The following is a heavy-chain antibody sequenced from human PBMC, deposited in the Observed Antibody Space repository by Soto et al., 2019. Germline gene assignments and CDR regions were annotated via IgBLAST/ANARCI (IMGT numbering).Heavy chain of an antibody. J-gene: IGHJ6*02. CDR3: VQSRCGGDCLQSYSSHSYYGLDV. CDR2: IYWDDDK. Sequence: QITLKESGPTLVKPTQTLTLTCSFSGFSLSTTGVGVGWIRQPQGKALEWLALIYWDDDKRYNPSLNSRLTITKDTSKNQVVLAMTNMDRMDTATYYCVQSRCGGDCLQSYSSHSYYGLDVWGQGTTVTVSS. D-gene: IGHD2-21*02. V-gene: IGHV2-5*02. CDR1: GFSLSTTGVG.